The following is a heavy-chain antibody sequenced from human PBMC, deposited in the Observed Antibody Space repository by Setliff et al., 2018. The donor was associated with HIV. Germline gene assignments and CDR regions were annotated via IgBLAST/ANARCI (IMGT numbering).Heavy chain of an antibody. J-gene: IGHJ4*02. V-gene: IGHV3-11*04. CDR3: AKRAPPPGASLDS. CDR1: GFTFSDYY. CDR2: ISGGGGTL. Sequence: GGSLRLSCAASGFTFSDYYVSWIRQAPGKGLEGVSYISGGGGTLNYVDSVRGRFTISRDNTKNSLYLQMNSLRAEDTAVYYCAKRAPPPGASLDSWGQGTLVTVSS. D-gene: IGHD2-8*02.